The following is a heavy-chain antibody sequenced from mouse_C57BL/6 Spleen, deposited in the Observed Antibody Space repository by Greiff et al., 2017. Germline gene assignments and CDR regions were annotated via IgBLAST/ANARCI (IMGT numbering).Heavy chain of an antibody. CDR3: ARSGYGNYSGC. CDR2: IDPSDSYT. J-gene: IGHJ2*01. V-gene: IGHV1-69*01. Sequence: QVQLQQPGAELVMPGASVKLSCKASGYTFTSYWMHWVKQRPGQGLEWIGEIDPSDSYTNYNQKFKGKSTLTVYKSSSTAYMQLSRLTSEDSAVYYCARSGYGNYSGCWGQGATLTVAS. CDR1: GYTFTSYW. D-gene: IGHD2-1*01.